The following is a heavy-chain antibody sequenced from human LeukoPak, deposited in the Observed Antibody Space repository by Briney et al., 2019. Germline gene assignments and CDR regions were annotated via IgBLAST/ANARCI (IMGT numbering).Heavy chain of an antibody. Sequence: QLGGSLRLSCAASGFTVSGHYMSWVRQAPGKGLEWLSAIYTGGDTYYADSLRGRFTISRDTSRNTLYLQLNSLTVEDTAVYYCARDRPYGGVGDFDYWGQGTLVTVSS. J-gene: IGHJ4*02. D-gene: IGHD3-16*01. CDR1: GFTVSGHY. CDR2: IYTGGDT. V-gene: IGHV3-66*01. CDR3: ARDRPYGGVGDFDY.